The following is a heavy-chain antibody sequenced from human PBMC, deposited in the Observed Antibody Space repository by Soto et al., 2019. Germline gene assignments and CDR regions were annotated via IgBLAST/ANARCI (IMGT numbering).Heavy chain of an antibody. V-gene: IGHV3-7*01. CDR2: VKYDGSQT. CDR3: AREYTAWPLAYGLDV. Sequence: PGGSLRLSCADSGFTFSSYWMSWVRQAPGQGLEWVANVKYDGSQTYYVGSVKGRFTISRDNAKNSLYLQMNSLRAEDTAVYYCAREYTAWPLAYGLDVWGQGTTVTVSS. D-gene: IGHD2-2*02. J-gene: IGHJ6*02. CDR1: GFTFSSYW.